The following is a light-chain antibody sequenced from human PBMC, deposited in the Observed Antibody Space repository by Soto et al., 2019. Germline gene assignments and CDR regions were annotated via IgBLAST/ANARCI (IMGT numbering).Light chain of an antibody. Sequence: SPVHLSVAPGERVNFSLRASQGMSRKLAWYQHKPGQAPRPLISGASTGATGIPARFSGSGSGTEFTLTISSLEPEDCAVYYCQQYPTWPPTFGKGTRLEIK. CDR1: QGMSRK. J-gene: IGKJ5*01. CDR2: GAS. V-gene: IGKV3-15*01. CDR3: QQYPTWPPT.